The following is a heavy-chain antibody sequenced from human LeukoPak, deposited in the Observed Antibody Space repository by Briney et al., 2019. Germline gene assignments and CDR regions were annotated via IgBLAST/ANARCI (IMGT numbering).Heavy chain of an antibody. D-gene: IGHD2-15*01. CDR1: GFTFSSYG. V-gene: IGHV3-33*01. Sequence: GRSLRLSCAASGFTFSSYGMHWVRQAPGKGLEWVAVIWYDGSNKYYADSVKGRFTISRDNSKNTLYLQMNSLRVEDTAVYYCARGVVAARDYYYYGMDVWGKGTTVTVSS. J-gene: IGHJ6*04. CDR3: ARGVVAARDYYYYGMDV. CDR2: IWYDGSNK.